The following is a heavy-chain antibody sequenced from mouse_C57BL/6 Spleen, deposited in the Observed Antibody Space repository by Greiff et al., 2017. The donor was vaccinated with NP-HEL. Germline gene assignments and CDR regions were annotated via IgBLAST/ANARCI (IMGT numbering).Heavy chain of an antibody. V-gene: IGHV5-17*01. CDR2: ISSGSSTI. CDR1: GFTFSDYG. Sequence: EVKVEESGGGLVKPGGSLKLSCAASGFTFSDYGMHWVRQAPEKGLEWVAYISSGSSTIYYADTVKGRFTISRDNAKNTLFLQMTSLRSEDTAMYYCARNYDYDDGFAYWGQGTLVTVSA. CDR3: ARNYDYDDGFAY. J-gene: IGHJ3*01. D-gene: IGHD2-4*01.